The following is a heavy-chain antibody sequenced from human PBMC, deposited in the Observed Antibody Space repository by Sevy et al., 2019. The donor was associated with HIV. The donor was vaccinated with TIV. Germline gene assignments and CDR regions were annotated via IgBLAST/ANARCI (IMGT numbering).Heavy chain of an antibody. J-gene: IGHJ4*02. CDR3: VKDRSSTWSFDF. V-gene: IGHV3-30*18. CDR1: GFTFSNYY. CDR2: TSHDESYK. D-gene: IGHD6-13*01. Sequence: GGYLRLSCAASGFTFSNYYMHWVRQAPGKGLEWVAMTSHDESYKYYIDSVKGRFTISRDNSKNTLFLQMNNLRAEDTAVYYCVKDRSSTWSFDFWGQGTVVTVSS.